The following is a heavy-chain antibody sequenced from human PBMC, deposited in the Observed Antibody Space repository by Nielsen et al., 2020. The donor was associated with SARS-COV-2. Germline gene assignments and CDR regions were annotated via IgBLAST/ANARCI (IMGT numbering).Heavy chain of an antibody. CDR2: ISWNSGSI. CDR1: GFTFDDYA. V-gene: IGHV3-9*01. J-gene: IGHJ6*03. Sequence: LSLTCAASGFTFDDYAMHWVRQAPGKGLEWVSGISWNSGSIGYADSVKGRFTISRDNAKNSLYLQMNSLRAEDTALYYCAKDTAVGSYYYYMDVWGKGTTVTVSS. D-gene: IGHD6-19*01. CDR3: AKDTAVGSYYYYMDV.